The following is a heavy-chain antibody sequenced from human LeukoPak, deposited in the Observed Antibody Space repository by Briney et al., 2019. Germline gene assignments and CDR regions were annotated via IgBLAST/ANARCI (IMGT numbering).Heavy chain of an antibody. J-gene: IGHJ4*02. CDR3: ARGHYCSGGSCYDY. CDR1: GGSFSGYY. CDR2: INHSGST. V-gene: IGHV4-34*01. D-gene: IGHD2-15*01. Sequence: PSETLSLTCAVYGGSFSGYYRSWMRQPPGKGLEWIGEINHSGSTNYNPSLKSRVTISVDTSKNQFSLKLSSMTAADTAVYYCARGHYCSGGSCYDYWGQGTLVTVSS.